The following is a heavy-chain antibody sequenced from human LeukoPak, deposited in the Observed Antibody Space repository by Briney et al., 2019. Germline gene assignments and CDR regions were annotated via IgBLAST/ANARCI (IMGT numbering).Heavy chain of an antibody. Sequence: SQTLSLTCTVSGGSISSGDYYWSWIRQPPGKGLEWIGYIYYSGSTYYNPSLKSRVTVSVDTSKNQFSLKLSSVTATDTAVYYCARDLKQGYIYGYFDYWGQGTLVTVSS. CDR2: IYYSGST. V-gene: IGHV4-30-4*01. J-gene: IGHJ4*02. D-gene: IGHD5-18*01. CDR3: ARDLKQGYIYGYFDY. CDR1: GGSISSGDYY.